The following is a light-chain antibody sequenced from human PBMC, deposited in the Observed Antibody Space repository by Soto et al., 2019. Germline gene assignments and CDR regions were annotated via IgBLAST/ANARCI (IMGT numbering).Light chain of an antibody. Sequence: QAVLTQPPPAPGTPGRRVPLPFFWNSPKIGSNTVNWYQQLPGTAPKLVIYSNNQRPSGVPDRFSGSKSGTSASLAISGLQSEDEADYYCVAWDDSLNGYVVFGGGTKVTVL. CDR2: SNN. V-gene: IGLV1-44*01. CDR3: VAWDDSLNGYVV. J-gene: IGLJ2*01. CDR1: SPKIGSNT.